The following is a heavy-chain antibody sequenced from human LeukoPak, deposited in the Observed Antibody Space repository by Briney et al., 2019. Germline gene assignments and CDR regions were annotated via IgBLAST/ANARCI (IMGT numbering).Heavy chain of an antibody. CDR1: GYTFTSYG. CDR3: ATNGEYCSSTSCWDWFDP. V-gene: IGHV1-18*01. Sequence: ASVKVSCKASGYTFTSYGISWVRQAPGQGLEWVRWISAYNGNTNYAQKLKGRVTMTTDTSTSTAYMELRSLRSDDTAVYYCATNGEYCSSTSCWDWFDPWGQGTLVTVSS. D-gene: IGHD2-2*01. CDR2: ISAYNGNT. J-gene: IGHJ5*02.